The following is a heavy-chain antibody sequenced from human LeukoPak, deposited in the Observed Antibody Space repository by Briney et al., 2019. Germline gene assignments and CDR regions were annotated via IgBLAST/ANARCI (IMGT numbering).Heavy chain of an antibody. CDR2: IYYSGST. D-gene: IGHD2-15*01. CDR1: GGSISSSSYY. V-gene: IGHV4-39*01. J-gene: IGHJ5*02. Sequence: SETLSLTCTVSGGSISSSSYYWGWIRQPPGKGLEWIGSIYYSGSTYYNPSLKSRVTISVDTSKNQFSLKLSSVTAADTAVYYCATLVRAAWWFDPWGQGTLVTVSS. CDR3: ATLVRAAWWFDP.